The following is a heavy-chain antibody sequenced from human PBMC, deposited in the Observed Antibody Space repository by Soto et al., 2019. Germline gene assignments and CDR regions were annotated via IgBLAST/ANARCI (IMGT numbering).Heavy chain of an antibody. J-gene: IGHJ4*02. CDR2: ISGSGGST. D-gene: IGHD3-22*01. CDR1: GFTFSSYA. V-gene: IGHV3-23*01. CDR3: AKDPRITMIVVVITNYFDY. Sequence: EVQLLESGGGLVQPGGSLRLSCAASGFTFSSYAMSWVRQAPGKGLEWVSAISGSGGSTYYADSVKGRFTISRDNSKNTLYLKMNSLRAEDTAVYYCAKDPRITMIVVVITNYFDYWGQGTLVTVSS.